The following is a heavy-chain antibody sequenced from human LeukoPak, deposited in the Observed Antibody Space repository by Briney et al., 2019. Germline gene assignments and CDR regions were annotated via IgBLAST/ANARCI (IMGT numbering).Heavy chain of an antibody. CDR1: GFTFSSYA. V-gene: IGHV3-23*01. Sequence: PGGSLRLSCAASGFTFSSYAMSWVRQAPVKGLEWVSTISSGGSFTYYADSVKGRFTISRDNSMKTLYLQMNSLRAEDTAVYYCAKLLDSGSYYKYDYWGQGILVTVSS. J-gene: IGHJ4*02. CDR2: ISSGGSFT. CDR3: AKLLDSGSYYKYDY. D-gene: IGHD3-10*01.